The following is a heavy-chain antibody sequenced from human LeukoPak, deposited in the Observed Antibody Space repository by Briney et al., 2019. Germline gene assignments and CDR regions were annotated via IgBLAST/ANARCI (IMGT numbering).Heavy chain of an antibody. CDR1: GGSFSGYY. J-gene: IGHJ3*02. Sequence: SETLSLTCAVYGGSFSGYYWSWIRQPPGKGREWIGEINHSGSTNYNPSLKSRVTISVDRSKNQFSLKLSSVTAADTAVYYCARTDGYCSSTSCYKADAFDIWGQGTMVTVSS. CDR3: ARTDGYCSSTSCYKADAFDI. D-gene: IGHD2-2*02. V-gene: IGHV4-34*01. CDR2: INHSGST.